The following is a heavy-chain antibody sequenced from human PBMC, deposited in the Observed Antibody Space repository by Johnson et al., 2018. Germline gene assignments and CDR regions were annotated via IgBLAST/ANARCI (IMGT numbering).Heavy chain of an antibody. D-gene: IGHD3-3*01. Sequence: VELGEAGGGLVQPGGSLTLWCEVSGSTFSNCVVSWVRQAPGKGLAWVSAMSASSSSTYDADSVTGRFTIPRDNSKNTLYLQMNSLRAEDTAVYYCAKRLVQGRAIFGVATGYYMDVWGKGTTVTVSS. V-gene: IGHV3-23*04. J-gene: IGHJ6*03. CDR1: GSTFSNCV. CDR3: AKRLVQGRAIFGVATGYYMDV. CDR2: MSASSSST.